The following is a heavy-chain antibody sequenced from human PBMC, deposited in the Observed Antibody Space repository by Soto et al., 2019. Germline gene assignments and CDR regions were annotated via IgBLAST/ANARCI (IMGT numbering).Heavy chain of an antibody. CDR3: AKEIGGFYDYYYYGMDV. J-gene: IGHJ6*02. CDR2: ISGSGDTT. Sequence: GGSMRLPYTASGFKIINYAVSRARKAKGKGLEWVSVISGSGDTTYSADSVKGRFTISRDNSKNMLYLQMNSLRAEDTAVYHCAKEIGGFYDYYYYGMDVWGQGTTVPVSS. D-gene: IGHD3-16*01. CDR1: GFKIINYA. V-gene: IGHV3-23*01.